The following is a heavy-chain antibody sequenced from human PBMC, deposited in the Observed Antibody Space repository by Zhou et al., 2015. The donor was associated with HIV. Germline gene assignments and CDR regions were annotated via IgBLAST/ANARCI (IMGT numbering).Heavy chain of an antibody. CDR1: GFTFSSYG. CDR2: IWYDGSNK. CDR3: AKXMATNRRYFDY. V-gene: IGHV3-33*06. Sequence: QVHLVESGGGVVQPGRSLRLSCAASGFTFSSYGMHWVRQAPGKGLEWVAVIWYDGSNKYYADSVKGRFTISRDNSKNTLYLHMDSLRAEDTAVYYCAKXMATNRRYFDYWGREPGHRLL. J-gene: IGHJ4*03. D-gene: IGHD5-24*01.